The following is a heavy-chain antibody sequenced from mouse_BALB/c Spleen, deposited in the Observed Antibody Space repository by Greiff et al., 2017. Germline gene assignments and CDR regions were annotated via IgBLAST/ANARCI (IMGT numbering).Heavy chain of an antibody. Sequence: EVQLQQSGPGLVKPSQSLSLTCSVTGYSITSGYYWNWIRQFPGNKLEWMGYISYDGSNNYNPSLKNRISITRDTSKNQFFLKLNSVTTEDTATYYCAREGITPAWFAYWGQGTLVTVSA. J-gene: IGHJ3*01. V-gene: IGHV3-6*02. CDR1: GYSITSGYY. CDR2: ISYDGSN. CDR3: AREGITPAWFAY. D-gene: IGHD1-1*01.